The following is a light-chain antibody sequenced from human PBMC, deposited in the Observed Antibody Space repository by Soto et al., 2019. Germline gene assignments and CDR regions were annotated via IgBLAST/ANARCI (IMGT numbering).Light chain of an antibody. CDR1: QSISSW. CDR3: QQYNSYTWT. Sequence: DIQMTQSPSTLSASVGDGVTSTCRASQSISSWLAWYQQKPGKAPKLLIYDASSLESGVPSRFSGSGSGTEFTLTISSLQPDDFATYYCQQYNSYTWTFGQGTKVDIK. J-gene: IGKJ1*01. CDR2: DAS. V-gene: IGKV1-5*01.